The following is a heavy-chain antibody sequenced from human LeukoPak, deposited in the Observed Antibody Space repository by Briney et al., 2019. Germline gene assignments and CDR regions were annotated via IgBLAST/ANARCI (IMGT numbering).Heavy chain of an antibody. CDR2: ISWNSGSI. V-gene: IGHV3-9*01. CDR1: GFTFDDYA. Sequence: PGRSLRLSCAASGFTFDDYAMHWVRQGPGKGLEWVSGISWNSGSIGYADSVKGRFTISRDNAKNSLYLQMNSLRAEDTAVYYCARGPRFLEWLPNWFDPWGQGTLVTVSS. J-gene: IGHJ5*02. CDR3: ARGPRFLEWLPNWFDP. D-gene: IGHD3-3*01.